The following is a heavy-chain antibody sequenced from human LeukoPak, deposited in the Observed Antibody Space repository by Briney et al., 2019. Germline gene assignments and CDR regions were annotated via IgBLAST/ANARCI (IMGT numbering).Heavy chain of an antibody. D-gene: IGHD6-13*01. J-gene: IGHJ4*02. V-gene: IGHV3-23*01. Sequence: GGSLRLSCGASGFTFSSYAMSWVRQAPGKGLEWVSAISGSGGNTYYADSVKGRFTISRDNSKNTLYLQMNSLRAEDTAVYYCARGIEQQLETLYYWGQGTLVTVSS. CDR3: ARGIEQQLETLYY. CDR2: ISGSGGNT. CDR1: GFTFSSYA.